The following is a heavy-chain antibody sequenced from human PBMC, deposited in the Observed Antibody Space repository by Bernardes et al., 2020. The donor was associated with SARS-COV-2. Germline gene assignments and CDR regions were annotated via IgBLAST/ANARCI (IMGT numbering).Heavy chain of an antibody. Sequence: SETLSLTCAVSGGSFSDYYWSWIRQSPGKGLEWIAEINNGGSTNYNPSLQSRVTISMDTSKNQSSLGLTSVTAADTGVYYCARGRRGYQIISSNWFDPWGQGTLVTVSS. CDR1: GGSFSDYY. J-gene: IGHJ5*02. CDR3: ARGRRGYQIISSNWFDP. CDR2: INNGGST. V-gene: IGHV4-34*01. D-gene: IGHD6-13*01.